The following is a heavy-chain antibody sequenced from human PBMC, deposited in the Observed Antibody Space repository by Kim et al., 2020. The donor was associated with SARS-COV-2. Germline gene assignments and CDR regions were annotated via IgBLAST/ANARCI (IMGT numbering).Heavy chain of an antibody. CDR3: ARQYYYDSSGYFYFDT. CDR1: GGSISSSSYY. D-gene: IGHD3-22*01. CDR2: IYYSGST. V-gene: IGHV4-39*01. Sequence: SETLSLTCTVSGGSISSSSYYWGWIRQPPGKGLEWIGSIYYSGSTYYNPSLKSRVTISVDTSKNQFSLKLSSVTAADTAVYYCARQYYYDSSGYFYFDTGAREPWSPSPQ. J-gene: IGHJ4*02.